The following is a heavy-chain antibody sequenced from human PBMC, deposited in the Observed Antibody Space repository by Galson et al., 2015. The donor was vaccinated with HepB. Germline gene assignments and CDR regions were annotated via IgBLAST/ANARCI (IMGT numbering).Heavy chain of an antibody. V-gene: IGHV3-23*01. D-gene: IGHD3-10*01. CDR3: AKDPIRRHDY. J-gene: IGHJ4*02. CDR2: ISDSGGST. CDR1: GFTFSSYA. Sequence: SLRLSCAASGFTFSSYAMSWVRQAPGKGLEWASAISDSGGSTYYADSVKGRFTISRDNSKNTLYLQMNSLRAEDTAVYYCAKDPIRRHDYWGQGTLVTVSS.